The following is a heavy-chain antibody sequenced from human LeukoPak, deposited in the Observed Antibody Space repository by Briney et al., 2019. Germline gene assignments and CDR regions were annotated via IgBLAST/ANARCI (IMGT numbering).Heavy chain of an antibody. CDR3: AKDGLLQQWLVRVYFDY. J-gene: IGHJ4*02. V-gene: IGHV3-30*04. CDR1: GSTFSTDA. D-gene: IGHD6-19*01. CDR2: ISDDGSKI. Sequence: GGSLRLSCAASGSTFSTDAMHWVRQAPGKGLEWVAVISDDGSKIYYADSVKGRFTISRDNSKNTLYLQMNSLRAEDTAVYYCAKDGLLQQWLVRVYFDYWGQGTLVTVSS.